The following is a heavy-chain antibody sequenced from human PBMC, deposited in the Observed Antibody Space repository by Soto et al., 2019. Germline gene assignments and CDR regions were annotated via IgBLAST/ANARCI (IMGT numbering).Heavy chain of an antibody. D-gene: IGHD2-15*01. V-gene: IGHV1-18*01. CDR2: INPYNGKT. J-gene: IGHJ4*02. CDR1: GYIFSTHG. CDR3: ARVQIVVVVGGTPADY. Sequence: QVQLEQSGAEVKKSGASVKVSCKASGYIFSTHGINWVRQAPGQGLEWMGWINPYNGKTNYAQKFQGTVTMTTETSRKTAYMELRSRRSDDTAVYYCARVQIVVVVGGTPADYWGQGTLLTVSS.